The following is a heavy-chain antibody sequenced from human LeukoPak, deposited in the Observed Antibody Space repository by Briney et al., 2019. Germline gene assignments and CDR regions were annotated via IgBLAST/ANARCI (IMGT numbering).Heavy chain of an antibody. V-gene: IGHV1-18*01. CDR2: IDSDNGNT. CDR1: GYIFTTYG. J-gene: IGHJ1*01. CDR3: ARDCGGYGFFQY. Sequence: ASVKVSCRASGYIFTTYGISWVRQAPGQGLEWMGWIDSDNGNTNYAQRLQGRVTMTTDTSTTTVYMELRNLRSDDTAVYYCARDCGGYGFFQYWGQGTLITVSS. D-gene: IGHD6-13*01.